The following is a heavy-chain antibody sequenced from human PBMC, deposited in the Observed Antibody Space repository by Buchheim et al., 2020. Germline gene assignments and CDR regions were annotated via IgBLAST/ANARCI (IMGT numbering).Heavy chain of an antibody. Sequence: QVQLVESGGGVVQPGRSLRLSCAASGFTFSSYAMHWVRQAPGKGLEWVAVISYDGSNKYYADSVKGRFTISRDISKNTLYLQMNSLRAEDTAVYYCARDQWFATTKYFDYWGQGTL. CDR3: ARDQWFATTKYFDY. V-gene: IGHV3-30*04. D-gene: IGHD4-17*01. CDR1: GFTFSSYA. CDR2: ISYDGSNK. J-gene: IGHJ4*02.